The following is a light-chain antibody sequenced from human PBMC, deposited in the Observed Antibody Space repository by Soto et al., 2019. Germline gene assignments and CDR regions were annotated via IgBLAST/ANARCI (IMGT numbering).Light chain of an antibody. V-gene: IGKV1-39*01. CDR2: AAS. J-gene: IGKJ2*01. Sequence: DIQMTQSPPSLSASVGDRVTITCRASQSISSYLNWYQQKPGKAPKLLIYAASSLQSGVPSRFSGSGSGTDFTLTISSLQPEDFATYYCQQSYSTQYTLRQGTKVDIX. CDR1: QSISSY. CDR3: QQSYSTQYT.